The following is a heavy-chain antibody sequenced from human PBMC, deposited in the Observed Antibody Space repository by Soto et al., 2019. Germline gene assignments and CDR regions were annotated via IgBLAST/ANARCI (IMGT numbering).Heavy chain of an antibody. CDR3: ARYCSSTSCDHYFDY. J-gene: IGHJ4*02. CDR1: GYSFTNYD. CDR2: ISPYNGDT. Sequence: GAAVKVSCKASGYSFTNYDISWVRQAPGQGLEWMGWISPYNGDTNYAQKLQGRVTMTTDTSTSTAYMELRSLRSDDTAVYNCARYCSSTSCDHYFDYWGQGTLVTVSS. D-gene: IGHD2-2*01. V-gene: IGHV1-18*01.